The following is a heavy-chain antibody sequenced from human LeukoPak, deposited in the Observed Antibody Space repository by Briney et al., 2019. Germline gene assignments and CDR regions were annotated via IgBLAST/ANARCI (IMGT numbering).Heavy chain of an antibody. CDR2: INPNSGGT. Sequence: ASVKVSCKASGYTFTDYYMHWVRQAPGQGLEWMGWINPNSGGTNYAQKFQGRVTMTRDTSISTAYMELSRLRSDDTAVYYGARDGPIVGATHLVDYWGQGTLVTVSS. D-gene: IGHD1-26*01. V-gene: IGHV1-2*02. CDR3: ARDGPIVGATHLVDY. CDR1: GYTFTDYY. J-gene: IGHJ4*02.